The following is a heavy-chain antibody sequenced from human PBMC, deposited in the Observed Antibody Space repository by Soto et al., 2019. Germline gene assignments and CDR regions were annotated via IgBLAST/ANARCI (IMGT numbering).Heavy chain of an antibody. CDR1: GFTFSSYC. Sequence: EVQLLESGGGLVQPGGSLRLSCEVSGFTFSSYCMTWVRQAPGKGLEWVATIKEDGSEKYYVDSVKGRFTISRDNAKNSLYLQMNSLRAVDTAVYYCARDREWEPSQEGFDYWGQGTLVTVSS. D-gene: IGHD1-26*01. J-gene: IGHJ4*02. CDR3: ARDREWEPSQEGFDY. V-gene: IGHV3-7*03. CDR2: IKEDGSEK.